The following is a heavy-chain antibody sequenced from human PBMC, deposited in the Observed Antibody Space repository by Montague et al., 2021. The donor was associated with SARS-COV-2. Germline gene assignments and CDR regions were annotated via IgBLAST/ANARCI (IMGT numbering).Heavy chain of an antibody. V-gene: IGHV4-59*02. CDR2: IYYRGST. D-gene: IGHD3-3*01. J-gene: IGHJ3*02. CDR1: GGSVSSYY. CDR3: ARVPRNYDFWSGFYDAFDI. Sequence: SETLSLTCTVSGGSVSSYYWSWIRQPPGKGLEWIGYIYYRGSTNYNPSLKSRVTISVGTSKNQFSLKLSSVTAADTAVYYCARVPRNYDFWSGFYDAFDIWGQGTMATVSS.